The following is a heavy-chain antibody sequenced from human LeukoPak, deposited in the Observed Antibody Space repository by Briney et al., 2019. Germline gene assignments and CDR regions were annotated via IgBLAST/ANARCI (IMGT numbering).Heavy chain of an antibody. CDR3: AKVSWSYADFRDY. CDR1: GFSVSGNY. V-gene: IGHV3-23*01. CDR2: ISGSGGST. Sequence: GGSLRLSCAASGFSVSGNYMNWVRQAPGKGLEWVSAISGSGGSTYYADSVKGRFTISRDNSKNTLYLQMESLRAEDTAVYYCAKVSWSYADFRDYWGQGTLVTVSS. J-gene: IGHJ4*02. D-gene: IGHD4-17*01.